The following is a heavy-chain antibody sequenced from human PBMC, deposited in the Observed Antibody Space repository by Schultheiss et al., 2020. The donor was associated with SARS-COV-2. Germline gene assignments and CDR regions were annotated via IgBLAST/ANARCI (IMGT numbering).Heavy chain of an antibody. Sequence: ASVKVSCKASGYTFTGYYIHWVRQAPGQGLEWMGWINPNSGGTSYAQKFQGRVTMTRNTSISTAYMELSSLRSEDTAVYYCARGEWWFDPWGQGTLVTVSS. D-gene: IGHD2-8*01. J-gene: IGHJ5*02. V-gene: IGHV1-2*02. CDR2: INPNSGGT. CDR1: GYTFTGYY. CDR3: ARGEWWFDP.